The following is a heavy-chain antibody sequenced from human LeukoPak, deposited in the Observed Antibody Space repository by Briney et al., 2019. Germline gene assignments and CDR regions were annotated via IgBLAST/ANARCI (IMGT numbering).Heavy chain of an antibody. V-gene: IGHV4-34*01. J-gene: IGHJ2*01. Sequence: KTSETLSLTCAVYGGSFSGYYWSWIRQPPGKGLEWIGEINHSGSTNYNPSLKSRVTMSVDTSKNQFSLKLSSVTAADTAVYYCARLRFGEFPPIRYFDLWGRGTLVTVSS. CDR1: GGSFSGYY. CDR3: ARLRFGEFPPIRYFDL. CDR2: INHSGST. D-gene: IGHD3-16*01.